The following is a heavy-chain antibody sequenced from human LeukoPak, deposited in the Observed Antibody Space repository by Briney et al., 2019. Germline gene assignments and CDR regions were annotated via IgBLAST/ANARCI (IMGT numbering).Heavy chain of an antibody. Sequence: GESLRLSCAASGFTFSSYATSWVRQAPGKGLEWVSAISGSGGSTYYADSVKGRFTISRDNAKNTLFLQMNSLRAEDTAVYYCAKESRGYSGYVFDYWGQGTLVTVSS. CDR1: GFTFSSYA. D-gene: IGHD5-12*01. CDR3: AKESRGYSGYVFDY. J-gene: IGHJ4*02. V-gene: IGHV3-23*01. CDR2: ISGSGGST.